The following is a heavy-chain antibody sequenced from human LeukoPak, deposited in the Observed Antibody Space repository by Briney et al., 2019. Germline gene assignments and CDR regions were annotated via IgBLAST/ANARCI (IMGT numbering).Heavy chain of an antibody. J-gene: IGHJ3*02. CDR3: ARVVRGPDAFDI. Sequence: SVKVSCKASRGTFSSYAISWVRQAPGQGLEWMGGIIPIFGTANYAQKFQGRVTITTDESTSTAYMELSSLRSEDTAVYYCARVVRGPDAFDIWGQGTMVTVSS. V-gene: IGHV1-69*05. CDR1: RGTFSSYA. D-gene: IGHD3-10*02. CDR2: IIPIFGTA.